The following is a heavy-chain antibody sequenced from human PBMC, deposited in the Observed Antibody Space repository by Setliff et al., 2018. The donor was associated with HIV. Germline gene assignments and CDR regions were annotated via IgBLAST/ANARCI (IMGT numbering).Heavy chain of an antibody. Sequence: PGGSLRLSCAASGFTFSNYAMSWVRQAPGKGLEWVAVISYDGSNKYYADSVKGRFTISRDNSKNTLYLQMNSLRAEDTAVYYCARGRAGATAYFDYWGQGTLVTVSS. CDR1: GFTFSNYA. D-gene: IGHD1-26*01. V-gene: IGHV3-30-3*01. CDR2: ISYDGSNK. CDR3: ARGRAGATAYFDY. J-gene: IGHJ4*02.